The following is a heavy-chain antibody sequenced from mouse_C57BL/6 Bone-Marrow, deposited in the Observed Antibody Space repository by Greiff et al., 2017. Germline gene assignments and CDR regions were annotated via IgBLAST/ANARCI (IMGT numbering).Heavy chain of an antibody. CDR1: GYTFTSYW. J-gene: IGHJ4*01. CDR2: INPSSGYT. D-gene: IGHD1-1*01. CDR3: ASLPLYYYGSSLYAMDY. V-gene: IGHV1-7*01. Sequence: VQLQPSGAELAKPGASVKLSCKASGYTFTSYWMHWVKQRPGQGLEWIGYINPSSGYTKYNQKFKDKATLTADKSSSTAYMQLSSLTYEDSAVYYCASLPLYYYGSSLYAMDYWGQGTSVTVSS.